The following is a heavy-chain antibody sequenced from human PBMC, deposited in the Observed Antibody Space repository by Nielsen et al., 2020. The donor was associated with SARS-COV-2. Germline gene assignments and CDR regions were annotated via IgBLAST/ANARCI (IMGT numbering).Heavy chain of an antibody. D-gene: IGHD4/OR15-4a*01. V-gene: IGHV3-7*03. J-gene: IGHJ4*02. CDR2: IKQDGSEK. CDR1: GFTFSDFW. Sequence: GGSLRLSCAASGFTFSDFWMNWVRQAPGKGLEWVANIKQDGSEKYYADSLKGRFTISRDNAKNSLFLQMNSPRAEDTAVYYCANQFANGSLDYWGQGTLVTVSS. CDR3: ANQFANGSLDY.